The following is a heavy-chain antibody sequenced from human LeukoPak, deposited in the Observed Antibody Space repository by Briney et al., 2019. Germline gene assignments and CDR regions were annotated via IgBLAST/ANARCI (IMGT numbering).Heavy chain of an antibody. D-gene: IGHD3-10*01. Sequence: GGSLRLSCAASGFTFSSYEMNWVRQAPGRGLEWVSYISSSGSTIYYADSVKGRFTISRDNAKNSLYLQVNSLRVEDTAVYYCASEVYGSGSSWGQGTLVTVSS. CDR1: GFTFSSYE. J-gene: IGHJ4*02. V-gene: IGHV3-48*03. CDR3: ASEVYGSGSS. CDR2: ISSSGSTI.